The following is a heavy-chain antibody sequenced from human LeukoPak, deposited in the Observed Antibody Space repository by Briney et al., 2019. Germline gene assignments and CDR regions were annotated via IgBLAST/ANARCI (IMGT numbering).Heavy chain of an antibody. CDR2: IKADGSRK. D-gene: IGHD4-17*01. J-gene: IGHJ4*02. CDR1: GFTFSTYY. Sequence: GGSRRLSCAASGFTFSTYYMAWVRQAPGKGLEWVANIKADGSRKNYVDSVKGRFTISRDNAKNSVYLEMNSLRGEDTAVYYCARDVDGDLDYWGQGALVTVSS. V-gene: IGHV3-7*05. CDR3: ARDVDGDLDY.